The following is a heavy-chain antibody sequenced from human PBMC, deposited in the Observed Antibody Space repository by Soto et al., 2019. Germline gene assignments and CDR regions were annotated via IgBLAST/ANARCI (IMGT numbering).Heavy chain of an antibody. CDR1: GGTFSYFI. CDR3: ARAISSNRYYFDH. CDR2: IIPVFASA. Sequence: SVKVSCKASGGTFSYFIISWVRQAPGQGLEWMGDIIPVFASANYAHKFQGRVTISADVSTSTAYMEINSLKSEDTAVYFCARAISSNRYYFDHWGQGTLVTVSS. D-gene: IGHD6-13*01. J-gene: IGHJ4*02. V-gene: IGHV1-69*13.